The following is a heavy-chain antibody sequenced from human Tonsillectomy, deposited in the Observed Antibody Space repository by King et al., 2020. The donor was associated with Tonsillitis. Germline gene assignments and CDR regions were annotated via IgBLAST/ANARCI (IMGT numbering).Heavy chain of an antibody. J-gene: IGHJ4*02. CDR2: IIPIFGTA. Sequence: QLVQSGAEVKKPGSSVKVSCKASGGTFSSYAISWVRQAPGQGLEWMGGIIPIFGTAIYAQKFQGRVTVTADESTSTAYMELSSLRSEDTAVYYCARVHGIDYYDSSGYYYWGQGTLVTVSS. CDR3: ARVHGIDYYDSSGYYY. V-gene: IGHV1-69*01. CDR1: GGTFSSYA. D-gene: IGHD3-22*01.